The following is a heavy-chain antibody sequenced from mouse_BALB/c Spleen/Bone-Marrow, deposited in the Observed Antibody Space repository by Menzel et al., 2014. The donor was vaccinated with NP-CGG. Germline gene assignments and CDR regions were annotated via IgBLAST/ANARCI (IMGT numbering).Heavy chain of an antibody. CDR1: GYSTTSGYS. Sequence: EVQVVESGPDLVKPSQSLSLTCTVTGYSTTSGYSWHWIRQFPGNKLEWMGHIHYSGSTNYNPSLKSRISITRDTSKNQFFLQLNSVTTENTATYDCARPGNYDSTLAYWGQGTLVTVSA. CDR2: IHYSGST. J-gene: IGHJ3*01. CDR3: ARPGNYDSTLAY. V-gene: IGHV3-1*02. D-gene: IGHD2-4*01.